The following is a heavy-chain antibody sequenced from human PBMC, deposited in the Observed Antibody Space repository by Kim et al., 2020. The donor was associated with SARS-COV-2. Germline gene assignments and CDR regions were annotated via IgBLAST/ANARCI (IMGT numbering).Heavy chain of an antibody. J-gene: IGHJ6*02. Sequence: AQQFQGRVTMTRNTSISTAYMELSSLRSEDTAVYYCARAPAAAGTYGMDVWGQGTTVTVSS. V-gene: IGHV1-8*01. D-gene: IGHD6-13*01. CDR3: ARAPAAAGTYGMDV.